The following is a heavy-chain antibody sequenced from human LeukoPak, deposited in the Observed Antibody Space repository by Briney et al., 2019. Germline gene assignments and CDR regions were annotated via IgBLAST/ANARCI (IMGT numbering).Heavy chain of an antibody. CDR3: ARDRGNYDDYAYNWFDP. CDR2: FYTSGST. J-gene: IGHJ5*02. CDR1: GGSISSYY. V-gene: IGHV4-4*07. D-gene: IGHD4-17*01. Sequence: PSETLSLTCTVSGGSISSYYWNWIRQPAGKGLEWIGRFYTSGSTNYNPSLKSRVTMSVDTSKNQFSLKLSSVTAADTAVYYCARDRGNYDDYAYNWFDPWGQGTLVTVSS.